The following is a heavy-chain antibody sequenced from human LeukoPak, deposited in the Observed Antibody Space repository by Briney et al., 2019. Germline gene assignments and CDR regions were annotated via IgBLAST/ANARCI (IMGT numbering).Heavy chain of an antibody. CDR2: ISSTSSTI. CDR1: GFTFSSYS. CDR3: ARVYGDYPLDY. J-gene: IGHJ4*02. D-gene: IGHD4-17*01. V-gene: IGHV3-48*01. Sequence: QTGGSLRLSCAASGFTFSSYSMNWVRQAPGKGLEWVSYISSTSSTIYYADSVKGRFTISRDTAKNSLYLQMNSLRAEDTAVYYCARVYGDYPLDYWGQGTLVTVSS.